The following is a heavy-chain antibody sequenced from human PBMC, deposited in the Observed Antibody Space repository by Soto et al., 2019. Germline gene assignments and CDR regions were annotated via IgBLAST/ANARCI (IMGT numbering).Heavy chain of an antibody. CDR2: IYYSGST. D-gene: IGHD1-26*01. V-gene: IGHV4-31*03. Sequence: PSETLSLTCTVSGGSISSGGYYCNWIRQHPGKGLEWIGYIYYSGSTYYNPSLKSRVTISVDTSKNQFSLELSSVTAADTAVYYCARVAVGANENWFDPWGQGTLVTVSS. CDR1: GGSISSGGYY. J-gene: IGHJ5*02. CDR3: ARVAVGANENWFDP.